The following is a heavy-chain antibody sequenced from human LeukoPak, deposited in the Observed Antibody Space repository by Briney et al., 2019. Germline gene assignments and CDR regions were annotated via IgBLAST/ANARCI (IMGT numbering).Heavy chain of an antibody. Sequence: ASVKVSCKASGGTFSSYAISWVRQAPGQGLEWMGEIIPIFGTANYAQKFQGRVTITADESTSTAYMELSSLRSEDTAVYYCASRSTLWFGVPYFDYWGQGTLVTVSS. D-gene: IGHD3-10*01. CDR1: GGTFSSYA. J-gene: IGHJ4*02. CDR3: ASRSTLWFGVPYFDY. CDR2: IIPIFGTA. V-gene: IGHV1-69*13.